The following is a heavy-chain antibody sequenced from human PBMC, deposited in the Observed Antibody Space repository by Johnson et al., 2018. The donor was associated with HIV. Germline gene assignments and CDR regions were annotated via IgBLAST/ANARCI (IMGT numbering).Heavy chain of an antibody. CDR3: ARAGGEIIVGASHDALDI. CDR2: ISRNGGST. CDR1: GFTFSDDY. J-gene: IGHJ3*02. Sequence: VQLVESGGGLVQPGGSLRLSCAASGFTFSDDYMAWVRQAPGKGLEWVGRISRNGGSTYYVNSVKGRFTISRDNSKNTLYLQMGSLRAEDMAVSYCARAGGEIIVGASHDALDIWGQGTMVTVSS. D-gene: IGHD1-26*01. V-gene: IGHV3-64*01.